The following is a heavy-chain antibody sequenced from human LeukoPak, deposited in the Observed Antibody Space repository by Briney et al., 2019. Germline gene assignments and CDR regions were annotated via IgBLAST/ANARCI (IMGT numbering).Heavy chain of an antibody. D-gene: IGHD6-13*01. CDR2: VYYSGST. J-gene: IGHJ4*02. V-gene: IGHV4-61*08. CDR3: ARGPYSSRYDY. Sequence: SETLSLTCTVSGGSISSSGYYWSWIRQPPGQGLEWIAYVYYSGSTNYSPSLKSRLTISLDTSTNQFSLRLSSVTAADTAVYFCARGPYSSRYDYWGQGTLVTVSS. CDR1: GGSISSSGYY.